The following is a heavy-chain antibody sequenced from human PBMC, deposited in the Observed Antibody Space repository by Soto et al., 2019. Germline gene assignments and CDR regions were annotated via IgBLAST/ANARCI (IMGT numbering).Heavy chain of an antibody. CDR2: INPSGGST. CDR3: ARANSRYGSGSYYRYYYYGMDV. Sequence: GASVKVSCKASGYTFPSYYIHWVRQANGQGLEWMGIINPSGGSTSYAQKFQGRVTMTRDTSTSTVYMELSSLRSEDTAVYYCARANSRYGSGSYYRYYYYGMDVWGQGTTVTVSS. CDR1: GYTFPSYY. D-gene: IGHD3-10*01. J-gene: IGHJ6*02. V-gene: IGHV1-46*01.